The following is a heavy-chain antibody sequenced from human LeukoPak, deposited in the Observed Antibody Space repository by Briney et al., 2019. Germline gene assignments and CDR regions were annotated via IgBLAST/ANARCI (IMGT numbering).Heavy chain of an antibody. Sequence: SGTLSLTCAVSGGSISSSNWWSWVRQPPGKGLEWIGEIYHSGSTNYNPSLKSRVTISVDKSKNQFSLKLSSVPAADTAVYYCARAGYTSSSSLSPSLYYWGQGTLVTVSS. CDR1: GGSISSSNW. V-gene: IGHV4-4*02. CDR3: ARAGYTSSSSLSPSLYY. CDR2: IYHSGST. J-gene: IGHJ4*02. D-gene: IGHD6-6*01.